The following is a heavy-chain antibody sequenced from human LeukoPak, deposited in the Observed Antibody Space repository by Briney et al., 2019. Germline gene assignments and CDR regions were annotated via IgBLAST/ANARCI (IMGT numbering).Heavy chain of an antibody. CDR1: GYTFTGYY. D-gene: IGHD3-10*01. J-gene: IGHJ4*02. CDR3: AREPPRGRGSYYFDY. V-gene: IGHV1-2*02. CDR2: INPNSGAT. Sequence: ASVKVSCKPSGYTFTGYYMHWVRQAPGQGLEWMGWINPNSGATNYAQKFQGRVTVTRDTSINTAYMELSRLISDDTAVYYCAREPPRGRGSYYFDYWGQGTLVTVSS.